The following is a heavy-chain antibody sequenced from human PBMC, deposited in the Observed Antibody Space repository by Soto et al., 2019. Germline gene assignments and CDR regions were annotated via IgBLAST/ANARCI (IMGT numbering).Heavy chain of an antibody. D-gene: IGHD3-16*01. Sequence: QVQLQESGPGLVKPSQTLSLTCTVSGVSITSDGYYWSWIRQHPGKGLEWIGYIYYRGSTYYTPSLKIRVTISVDTCKNHFSLKLSSVTAAAPAVYYCARDEGGNYGMDAWRQGTTVTVSS. CDR1: GVSITSDGYY. CDR2: IYYRGST. J-gene: IGHJ6*01. CDR3: ARDEGGNYGMDA. V-gene: IGHV4-31*03.